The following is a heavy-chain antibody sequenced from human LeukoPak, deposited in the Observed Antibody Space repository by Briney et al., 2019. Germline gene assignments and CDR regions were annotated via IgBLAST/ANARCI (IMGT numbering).Heavy chain of an antibody. CDR1: GYTFTSYG. Sequence: ASVKVSCKASGYTFTSYGISWVRQAPGQGLEWMGWISAYNGNTSYAQKFQGRVPMTTDTSTSTAYMELRSLRSEDTAVYYCARTITLTKTIDDWGQGTLVTVSS. J-gene: IGHJ4*02. V-gene: IGHV1-18*01. D-gene: IGHD4-11*01. CDR3: ARTITLTKTIDD. CDR2: ISAYNGNT.